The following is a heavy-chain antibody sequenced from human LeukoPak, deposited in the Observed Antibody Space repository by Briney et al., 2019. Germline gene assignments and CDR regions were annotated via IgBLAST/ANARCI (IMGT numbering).Heavy chain of an antibody. Sequence: SVKVSCKASGFTFGSSAMQWVRQARGQRLEWIGWIVLGSGNTNYAQKSQERVTITRDMSTITAYLELSGLRSDDTAVYYCAADRSAAGSFDSRGPTFAFDMWGQGTLVTVSS. CDR2: IVLGSGNT. J-gene: IGHJ3*02. V-gene: IGHV1-58*02. CDR1: GFTFGSSA. D-gene: IGHD3-22*01. CDR3: AADRSAAGSFDSRGPTFAFDM.